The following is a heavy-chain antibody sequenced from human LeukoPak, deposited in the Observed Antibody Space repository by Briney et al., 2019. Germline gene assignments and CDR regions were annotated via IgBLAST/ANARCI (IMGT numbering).Heavy chain of an antibody. V-gene: IGHV4-59*01. CDR3: ASGTHYYGSGSSSPWYFDL. CDR2: IYYSGST. CDR1: GGSISSYY. D-gene: IGHD3-10*01. J-gene: IGHJ2*01. Sequence: SETLSLTCTVSGGSISSYYWSWIRQPPGKGLEWIGYIYYSGSTNYNPSLKSRVTISVDTSKNQFSLKLSSVTAADTAVYYCASGTHYYGSGSSSPWYFDLWGRGTLVTVSS.